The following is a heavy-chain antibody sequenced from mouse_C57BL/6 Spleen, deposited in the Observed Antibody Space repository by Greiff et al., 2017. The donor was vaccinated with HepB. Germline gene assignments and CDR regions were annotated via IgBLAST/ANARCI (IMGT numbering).Heavy chain of an antibody. CDR1: GYAFSSYW. CDR2: IYPGDGDT. J-gene: IGHJ4*01. D-gene: IGHD4-1*01. Sequence: QVQLQQSGAELVKPGASVKISCKASGYAFSSYWMNWVKQRPGKGLEWIGQIYPGDGDTNYNGKFKGKATLTADKSSSTAYMQLSSLTSEDSAVYFCARGGANWDPYYAMDYWGQGTSVTVSS. V-gene: IGHV1-80*01. CDR3: ARGGANWDPYYAMDY.